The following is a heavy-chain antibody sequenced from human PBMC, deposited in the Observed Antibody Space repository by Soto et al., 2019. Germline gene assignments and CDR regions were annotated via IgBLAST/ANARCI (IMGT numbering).Heavy chain of an antibody. CDR3: ARESGYYYYGMEV. D-gene: IGHD3-3*01. V-gene: IGHV5-51*01. CDR2: IYPGDSDT. J-gene: IGHJ6*02. Sequence: PGESLKISCKGSGYSFTSYWIGWVRQMPGKGLEWMGIIYPGDSDTRYSPSFQGQVTISADKSISTAYLQWSSLKASDTAMYYWARESGYYYYGMEVWGQGTTVNVFS. CDR1: GYSFTSYW.